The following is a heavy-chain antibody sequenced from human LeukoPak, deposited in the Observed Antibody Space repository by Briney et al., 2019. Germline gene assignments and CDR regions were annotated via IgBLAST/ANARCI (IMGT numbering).Heavy chain of an antibody. CDR1: GFTFSNSA. J-gene: IGHJ4*01. V-gene: IGHV3-23*01. CDR3: AKGIYSSGWSYFDY. Sequence: PGGSLRLSCAASGFTFSNSAMSWVRQAPGKGLEWVSTLSSSGITTYYAYSVKGRFTISRDNSNNTLYLQMNSLRAEDTAVYYCAKGIYSSGWSYFDYWGHGTLVTVSS. CDR2: LSSSGITT. D-gene: IGHD6-19*01.